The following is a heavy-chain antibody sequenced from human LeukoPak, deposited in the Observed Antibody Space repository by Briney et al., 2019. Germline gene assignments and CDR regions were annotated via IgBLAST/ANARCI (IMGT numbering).Heavy chain of an antibody. CDR1: GGSISSYY. D-gene: IGHD4-23*01. CDR2: IYYSGST. J-gene: IGHJ4*02. CDR3: ARVLDYGGNQNYFDY. Sequence: SETLSLTCTVSGGSISSYYWSWIRQPPGKGLEWIGYIYYSGSTNYNPSLKSRVTLSVDTSKNQFSLKLSSVTAADTAVYYCARVLDYGGNQNYFDYWGQGTLVTVSS. V-gene: IGHV4-59*01.